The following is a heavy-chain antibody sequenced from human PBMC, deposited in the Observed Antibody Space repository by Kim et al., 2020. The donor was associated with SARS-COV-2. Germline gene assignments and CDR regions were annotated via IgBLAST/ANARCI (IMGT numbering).Heavy chain of an antibody. CDR3: ARAPEGLAVAAVWWFDP. D-gene: IGHD6-19*01. CDR1: GGSFSGYY. CDR2: INHSGST. J-gene: IGHJ5*02. V-gene: IGHV4-34*01. Sequence: SETLSLTCAVYGGSFSGYYWSWIRQPPGKGLEWIGEINHSGSTNYNPSLKSRVTISVDTSKNQFSLKLSSVTAADTAVYYCARAPEGLAVAAVWWFDPWG.